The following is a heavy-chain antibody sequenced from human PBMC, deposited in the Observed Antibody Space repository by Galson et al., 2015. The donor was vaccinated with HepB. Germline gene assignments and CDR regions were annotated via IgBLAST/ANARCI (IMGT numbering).Heavy chain of an antibody. CDR2: IWNDGSNR. Sequence: SLRLSCAASGFSFSTYGMHWVRQAPGKGLEWVAIIWNDGSNRIYADSVKGRFTISRDNSKNTLYLQINSLRAEDTAVYYCARGSRAFIAAAVVSAEYFQYWGQGTLVTVSS. CDR1: GFSFSTYG. D-gene: IGHD6-13*01. CDR3: ARGSRAFIAAAVVSAEYFQY. V-gene: IGHV3-33*08. J-gene: IGHJ1*01.